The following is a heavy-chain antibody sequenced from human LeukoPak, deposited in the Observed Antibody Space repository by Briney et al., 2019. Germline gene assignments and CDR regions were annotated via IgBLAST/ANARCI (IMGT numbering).Heavy chain of an antibody. Sequence: PSQTLSLTCTVSGVSISSGDYYWSWIRQPPGKGLEWIGYIYYSGSTYYNPSLKSRVTISVDTSKNQFSLKLSSVTAADTAVYYCARGVRERRSSSTSDAFDIWGQGTMVTVSS. J-gene: IGHJ3*02. CDR2: IYYSGST. V-gene: IGHV4-30-4*08. D-gene: IGHD2-2*01. CDR1: GVSISSGDYY. CDR3: ARGVRERRSSSTSDAFDI.